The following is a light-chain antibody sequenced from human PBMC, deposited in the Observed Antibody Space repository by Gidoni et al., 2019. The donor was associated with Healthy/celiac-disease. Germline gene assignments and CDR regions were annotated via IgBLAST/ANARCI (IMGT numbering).Light chain of an antibody. CDR3: QQYYSTPFT. J-gene: IGKJ3*01. Sequence: DIVMTQSPDSLAVSLGERANINCKSSQSVLYSSNNKNYLAWYQQKPGQPPKLLIYWASTRESGVPDRFSGSGSGTDFTLTISSLQAEDVAVYYCQQYYSTPFTFGPXTKVDIK. CDR1: QSVLYSSNNKNY. CDR2: WAS. V-gene: IGKV4-1*01.